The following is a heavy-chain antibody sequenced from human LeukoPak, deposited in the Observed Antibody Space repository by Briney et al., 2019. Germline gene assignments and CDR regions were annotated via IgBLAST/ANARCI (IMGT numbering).Heavy chain of an antibody. CDR2: IRSKAYGGTA. V-gene: IGHV3-49*04. D-gene: IGHD2-2*01. J-gene: IGHJ5*02. CDR1: GLLFGDYA. CDR3: TVQVVPSDNWFDP. Sequence: GGSLRLSCTASGLLFGDYAMTWVRQVPGKGLEWLGSIRSKAYGGTAEYAASVKGRFTISRDDSKSVAYVQMNSLKTEDTAVYHCTVQVVPSDNWFDPWGQETLVTVSS.